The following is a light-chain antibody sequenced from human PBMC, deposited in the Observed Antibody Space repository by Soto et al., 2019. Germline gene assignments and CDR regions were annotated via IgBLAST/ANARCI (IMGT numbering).Light chain of an antibody. J-gene: IGLJ2*01. CDR1: SSNIGAGYD. CDR3: QAYYSSMSGYVV. V-gene: IGLV1-40*01. Sequence: QSVLTQPPSVSGAPGQRVNISCTGSSSNIGAGYDVHWYQQLPGTAPKLLIYGNSHPPSGVTDRFSCAKYCPSASLASTGLQAADKADYYCQAYYSSMSGYVVFGRGTKLTVL. CDR2: GNS.